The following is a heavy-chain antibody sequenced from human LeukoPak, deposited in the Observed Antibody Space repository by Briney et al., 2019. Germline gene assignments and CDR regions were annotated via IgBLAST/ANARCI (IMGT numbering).Heavy chain of an antibody. CDR1: GGSISSGGYY. Sequence: SETLSLTCTVSGGSISSGGYYWSWIRQHPGKGLEWIGYIYYSGSTYYNPSLKSRVTISVDTSKNQFSLKLSSVTAADTAVYYCARDDTVTAHFDYWGQGTLVTVSS. D-gene: IGHD4-11*01. J-gene: IGHJ4*02. V-gene: IGHV4-31*03. CDR2: IYYSGST. CDR3: ARDDTVTAHFDY.